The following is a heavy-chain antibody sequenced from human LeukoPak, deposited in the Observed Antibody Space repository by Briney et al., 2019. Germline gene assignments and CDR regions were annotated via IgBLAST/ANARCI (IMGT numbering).Heavy chain of an antibody. D-gene: IGHD6-19*01. CDR2: INSDGSST. Sequence: PGGSLRLSCAASGFTFSSYAMSWVRQAPGKGLVWVPRINSDGSSTSYADSVKGRFTISRDNAKNTLYLQMNSLRAEDTAVYYCARVIAVAGNYYFDYWGQGTLVTVSS. J-gene: IGHJ4*02. V-gene: IGHV3-74*01. CDR3: ARVIAVAGNYYFDY. CDR1: GFTFSSYA.